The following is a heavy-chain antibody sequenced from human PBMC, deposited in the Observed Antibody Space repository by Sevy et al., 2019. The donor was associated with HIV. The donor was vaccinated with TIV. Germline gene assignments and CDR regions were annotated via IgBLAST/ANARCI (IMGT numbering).Heavy chain of an antibody. J-gene: IGHJ6*03. Sequence: SETLSLTCTVSGGSISSYYWSWIRQPAGKGLEWIGRIYTSGSTNYNPSLKSRVTMSVDTSKNQFSLKLSPVTAADTAVYYCARDRDGYCSSTSCLDDGPYYYYYYMDVWGKGTTVTVSS. CDR2: IYTSGST. D-gene: IGHD2-2*01. CDR3: ARDRDGYCSSTSCLDDGPYYYYYYMDV. CDR1: GGSISSYY. V-gene: IGHV4-4*07.